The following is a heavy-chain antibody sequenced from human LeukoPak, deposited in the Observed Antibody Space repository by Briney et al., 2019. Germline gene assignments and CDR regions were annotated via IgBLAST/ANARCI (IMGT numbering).Heavy chain of an antibody. Sequence: SETLSLTCTVSGGSISSSSYYWGWIRQPPGKGLEWIGSIYYSGGTYYNPSPKSRVTISVDTSKNQFSLKLSSVTAADTAVYYCARLAQTSALYYDFWSGYYVDYWGQGTLVTVSS. D-gene: IGHD3-3*01. CDR1: GGSISSSSYY. J-gene: IGHJ4*02. V-gene: IGHV4-39*01. CDR3: ARLAQTSALYYDFWSGYYVDY. CDR2: IYYSGGT.